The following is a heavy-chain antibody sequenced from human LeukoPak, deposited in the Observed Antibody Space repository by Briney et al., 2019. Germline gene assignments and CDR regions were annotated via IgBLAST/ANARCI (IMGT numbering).Heavy chain of an antibody. D-gene: IGHD5-18*01. J-gene: IGHJ4*02. CDR2: IIPILGIA. Sequence: SVKVSCKASGGTFSSYAISWVRQAPGQGLEWMGRIIPILGIANYAQKFQGRVTITADKSTSTAYMELSSLRSEDTAVYYCAREPQGSYGCLGHFDYWGQGTLVTVSS. V-gene: IGHV1-69*04. CDR1: GGTFSSYA. CDR3: AREPQGSYGCLGHFDY.